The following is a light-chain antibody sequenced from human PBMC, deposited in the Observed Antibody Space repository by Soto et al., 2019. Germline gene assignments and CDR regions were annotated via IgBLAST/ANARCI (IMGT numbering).Light chain of an antibody. Sequence: QSVLTQPPSASGSPGQSVTISCTGTSSDVGGYNYVSWYQQYPGKAPKLMIYEVSKRPSGVPDRFSGSKSGKTASLTVSGLQPEDEADYYCTSYAGSNIWVFGGGTKLPS. CDR3: TSYAGSNIWV. V-gene: IGLV2-8*01. J-gene: IGLJ3*02. CDR2: EVS. CDR1: SSDVGGYNY.